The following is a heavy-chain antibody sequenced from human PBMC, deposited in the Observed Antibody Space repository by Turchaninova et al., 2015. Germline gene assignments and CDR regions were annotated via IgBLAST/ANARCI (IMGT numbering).Heavy chain of an antibody. CDR3: ARSRIAVAVGAFDI. Sequence: QVQLQESGPGLVTPSEPLSLPGTVSGCSVSSGRYYWSWIRQPPGKGLEWIGYIYYSGSTNYNPSLKSRVTISVDTSKNQFSLKLSSVTAADTAVYYCARSRIAVAVGAFDIWGQGTMVTVSS. CDR1: GCSVSSGRYY. D-gene: IGHD6-19*01. J-gene: IGHJ3*02. V-gene: IGHV4-61*01. CDR2: IYYSGST.